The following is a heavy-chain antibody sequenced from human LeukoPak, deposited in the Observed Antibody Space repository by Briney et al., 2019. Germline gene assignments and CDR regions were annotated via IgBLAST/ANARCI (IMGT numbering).Heavy chain of an antibody. CDR1: GYTFTNYG. J-gene: IGHJ4*02. D-gene: IGHD2-15*01. Sequence: ASVKVSCKASGYTFTNYGITWVRQAPGQGHEWMGWVSAYADDTNYVQKFQGRITMTTDTSTSTAYVELRSLSSDDTAVYYCARDCIGCHGFDYWGQGTLVTVSS. CDR2: VSAYADDT. CDR3: ARDCIGCHGFDY. V-gene: IGHV1-18*01.